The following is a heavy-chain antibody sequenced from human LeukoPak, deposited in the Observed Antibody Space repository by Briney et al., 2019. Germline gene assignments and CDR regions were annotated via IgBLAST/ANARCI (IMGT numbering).Heavy chain of an antibody. V-gene: IGHV3-30*04. J-gene: IGHJ3*02. D-gene: IGHD3-3*01. Sequence: PGTSLRLSCAASGFTFGNYAMHWVRQAPGKGLEWVAVISYDGSNKYYADSVKGRFTISRDNSKNTLYLQMNSLRTEDTAVYYCARGAIAVFGVVVNPHAFDIWGRGTMVTVSS. CDR2: ISYDGSNK. CDR1: GFTFGNYA. CDR3: ARGAIAVFGVVVNPHAFDI.